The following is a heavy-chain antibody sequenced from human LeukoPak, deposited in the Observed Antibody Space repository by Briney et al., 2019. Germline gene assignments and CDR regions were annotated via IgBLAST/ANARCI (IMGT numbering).Heavy chain of an antibody. V-gene: IGHV5-51*01. D-gene: IGHD5-18*01. Sequence: GESLKISCKGTGYSFIRYWIGWVRQMPGKGLEWMGIIYPGDSDARYSPSFQGQVTISADKSISTSYLQWSNVKASDTAMYYCARVNTAVFDYWGQGTLVTVSS. CDR1: GYSFIRYW. CDR3: ARVNTAVFDY. J-gene: IGHJ4*02. CDR2: IYPGDSDA.